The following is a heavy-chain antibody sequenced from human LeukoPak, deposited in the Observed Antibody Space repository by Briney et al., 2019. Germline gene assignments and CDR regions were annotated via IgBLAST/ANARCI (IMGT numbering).Heavy chain of an antibody. D-gene: IGHD2-8*02. Sequence: ASQTLSLTCTVSGGSISSGSYYWSWIRQPAGKGLEWIGNIYYSGSTYYNPSLKSRVTISVDTSKSQFSLKLSSVTAADTAVYYCARLYWSTDYWGQGTLVTVSS. CDR2: IYYSGST. V-gene: IGHV4-39*01. J-gene: IGHJ4*02. CDR3: ARLYWSTDY. CDR1: GGSISSGSYY.